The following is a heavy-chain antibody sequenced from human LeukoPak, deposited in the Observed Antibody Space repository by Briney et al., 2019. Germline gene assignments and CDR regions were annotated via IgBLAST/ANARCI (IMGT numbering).Heavy chain of an antibody. V-gene: IGHV3-30*18. CDR1: GFTFGSYG. D-gene: IGHD1-26*01. CDR2: ISYDGSNK. J-gene: IGHJ4*02. CDR3: AKARVIVGATEIDY. Sequence: GGSLRLSCAASGFTFGSYGMHWVRQAPGKGLEWVAVISYDGSNKYYADSVKGRFTISRDNSKNTLYLQMNSLRAEDTAVYYCAKARVIVGATEIDYWGQGTLVTVSS.